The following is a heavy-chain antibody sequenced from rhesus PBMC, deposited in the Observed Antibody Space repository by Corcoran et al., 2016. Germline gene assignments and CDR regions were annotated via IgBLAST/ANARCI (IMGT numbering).Heavy chain of an antibody. CDR2: ISDSGGST. CDR1: GGSISSNY. CDR3: ARTGIVVIAFDY. V-gene: IGHV4-173*01. J-gene: IGHJ4*01. D-gene: IGHD3-28*01. Sequence: QLQLQESGPGLVKPSETLSLTCAVSGGSISSNYWSWIRQPPGKGLVWIGRISDSGGSTDYNPSLQSRFTISTDTSKNQFSLKLSSVTAADTAVYYCARTGIVVIAFDYWGQGVLVTVSS.